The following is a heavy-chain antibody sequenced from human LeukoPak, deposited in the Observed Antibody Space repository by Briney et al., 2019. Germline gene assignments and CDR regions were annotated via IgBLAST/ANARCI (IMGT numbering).Heavy chain of an antibody. D-gene: IGHD5-18*01. J-gene: IGHJ4*02. CDR1: GGTFSSYA. CDR2: IIPILGIA. V-gene: IGHV1-69*04. CDR3: ARDPPVDTARRNY. Sequence: GASVKVSCKASGGTFSSYAISWVRQAPGQGLEWMGRIIPILGIANYAQKFQGRVTITVDKSTSTAYMELSSLRSEDTAVYYCARDPPVDTARRNYWGQGTLVTVSS.